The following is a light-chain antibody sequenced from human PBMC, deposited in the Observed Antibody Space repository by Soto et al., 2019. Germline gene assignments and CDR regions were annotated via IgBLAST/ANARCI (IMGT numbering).Light chain of an antibody. V-gene: IGKV3-20*01. Sequence: EIVLTQSPGTLSLSPGERATLSCRASQSVSSSYLAWYQQKTGQAPRLLIYGASSRATGIPDRFSGSESGTDFPLTIGRMEPEDFAVYYCHQYGSSLLTFGGGTKVEIK. CDR1: QSVSSSY. J-gene: IGKJ4*01. CDR3: HQYGSSLLT. CDR2: GAS.